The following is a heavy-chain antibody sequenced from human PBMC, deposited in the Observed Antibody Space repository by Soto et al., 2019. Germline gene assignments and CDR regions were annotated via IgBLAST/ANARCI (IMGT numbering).Heavy chain of an antibody. CDR1: GFTFSSYA. CDR2: ISGSGGST. CDR3: AKDRGIAAAGTVGY. D-gene: IGHD6-13*01. Sequence: RLSCAASGFTFSSYAMSRVRQAPGKGLEWVSAISGSGGSTYYADSVKGRFTISRDNSKNTLYLQMNSLRAEDTAVYYCAKDRGIAAAGTVGYWGQGTLVTVSS. J-gene: IGHJ4*02. V-gene: IGHV3-23*01.